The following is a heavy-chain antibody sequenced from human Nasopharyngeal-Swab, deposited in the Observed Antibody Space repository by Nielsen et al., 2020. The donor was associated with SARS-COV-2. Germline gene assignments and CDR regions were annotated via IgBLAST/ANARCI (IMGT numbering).Heavy chain of an antibody. D-gene: IGHD4/OR15-4a*01. Sequence: VRQMPGKGLEWIGEINHSGSTNYNPSLKSRVTISVDTSKNQFSLKLSSVTAADTAVYYCPRDAKFYYYYYGMDVWGQGTTVTVSS. J-gene: IGHJ6*02. V-gene: IGHV4-34*01. CDR3: PRDAKFYYYYYGMDV. CDR2: INHSGST.